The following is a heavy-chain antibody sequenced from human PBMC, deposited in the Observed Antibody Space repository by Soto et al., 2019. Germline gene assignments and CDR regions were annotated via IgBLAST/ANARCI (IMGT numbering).Heavy chain of an antibody. CDR2: IRSKANSYAT. CDR3: TRPALDCISTSCYSEYYGMDV. D-gene: IGHD2-2*02. V-gene: IGHV3-73*01. CDR1: GFTFSASS. J-gene: IGHJ6*02. Sequence: PAASLRQSSLTSGFTFSASSTHRFRQATGVGLEWVGRIRSKANSYATAYAASVKGRFTISRDDSKNTAYLQMNSLKTEDTAVYYCTRPALDCISTSCYSEYYGMDVWGQGT.